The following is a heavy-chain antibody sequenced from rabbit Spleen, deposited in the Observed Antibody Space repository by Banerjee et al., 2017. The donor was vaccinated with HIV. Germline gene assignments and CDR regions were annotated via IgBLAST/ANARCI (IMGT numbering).Heavy chain of an antibody. D-gene: IGHD8-1*01. V-gene: IGHV1S45*01. CDR1: GFYFSDRDV. J-gene: IGHJ6*01. CDR2: IHAGSSGST. Sequence: QEQLEESGGGLVQPEGSLTLTCKASGFYFSDRDVMCWVRQAPGKGLEWIACIHAGSSGSTYYASWAKGRFTISKTSSTTVTLQMTSLTVADTATYFCARDSGSSFSSYGMDLWGPGTLVTVS. CDR3: ARDSGSSFSSYGMDL.